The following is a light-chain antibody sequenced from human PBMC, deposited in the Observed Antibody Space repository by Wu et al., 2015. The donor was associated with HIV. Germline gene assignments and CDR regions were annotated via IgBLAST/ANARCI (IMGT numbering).Light chain of an antibody. J-gene: IGKJ2*03. CDR2: AAS. CDR3: QQYNSYSRS. V-gene: IGKV1-9*01. CDR1: QGISSY. Sequence: DIQLTQSPSFLSASIGDRVTITCRASQGISSYLVWYQQKPGKAPKLLIYAASTLQSGVPSRFSGSGSGTEFTLTVSSLQSDDFATYYCQQYNSYSRSFGQGTKLEIK.